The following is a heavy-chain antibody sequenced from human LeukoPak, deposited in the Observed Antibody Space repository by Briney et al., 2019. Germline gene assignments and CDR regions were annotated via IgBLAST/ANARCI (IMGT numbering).Heavy chain of an antibody. CDR3: ALDWTAMVFDY. V-gene: IGHV2-5*02. Sequence: ESGPMLVNPTQTLTLTCTFSGFPLSTSGVGVGWIRQPPGKALEWLALIYWDDDKRYSPSLKSRLTITKDTSKNQVVLTMTNMDPVDTATYYCALDWTAMVFDYWGQGTLVTVSS. CDR2: IYWDDDK. CDR1: GFPLSTSGVG. D-gene: IGHD5-18*01. J-gene: IGHJ4*02.